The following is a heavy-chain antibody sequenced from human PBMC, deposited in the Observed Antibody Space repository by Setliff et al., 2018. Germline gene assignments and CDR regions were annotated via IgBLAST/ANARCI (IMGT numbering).Heavy chain of an antibody. CDR1: GGTFSSYA. CDR2: IIPIFGTA. D-gene: IGHD1-26*01. J-gene: IGHJ6*03. CDR3: ARDHGGSYHYYYYYMDV. V-gene: IGHV1-69*13. Sequence: SVKVSCKASGGTFSSYAISWVRQAPGQGLEWMGGIIPIFGTANYAQKFQGRVTITADESTSTAYMELSSLRSEDTAVYYCARDHGGSYHYYYYYMDVWGKGTTVTVSS.